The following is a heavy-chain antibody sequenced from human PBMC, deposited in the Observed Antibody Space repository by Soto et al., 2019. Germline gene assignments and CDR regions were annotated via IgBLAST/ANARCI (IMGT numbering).Heavy chain of an antibody. Sequence: SGPTRVSPTQTLTRTCSFAGFSLTTPGVNGAWICQPPGKALELIAGINWGDDQRYSPSLRRRLTLTRDNSKKQIVLTITNMDPVDTGTYYCAQSVGSRGSFDTWGQGTLVTVSS. CDR1: GFSLTTPGVN. V-gene: IGHV2-5*02. D-gene: IGHD6-25*01. J-gene: IGHJ4*02. CDR3: AQSVGSRGSFDT. CDR2: INWGDDQ.